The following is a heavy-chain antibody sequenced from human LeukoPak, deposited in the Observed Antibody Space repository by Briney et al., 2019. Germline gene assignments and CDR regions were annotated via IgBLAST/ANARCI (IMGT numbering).Heavy chain of an antibody. CDR2: ISFDGSIE. V-gene: IGHV3-30*18. Sequence: PGRSLRLSCAASGFTLSSYGMHWVRQTPGKGLEWVALISFDGSIEYYVDSVKGRFTISRDNSKNTLFLQMNSLRPEDTAVYYCAKDSDIAVAGSDDALDVWGQGTMVTVSS. J-gene: IGHJ3*01. CDR3: AKDSDIAVAGSDDALDV. D-gene: IGHD6-19*01. CDR1: GFTLSSYG.